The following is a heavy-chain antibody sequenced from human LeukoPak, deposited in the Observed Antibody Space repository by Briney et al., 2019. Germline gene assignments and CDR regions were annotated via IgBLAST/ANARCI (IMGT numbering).Heavy chain of an antibody. Sequence: PSETLSLTCTVSTGSVTNSYYWAWIRQPPGKGLEWIGSMYYSGSTYYSPSLKSRVTISVDTSKNQFSLKLSSVTAADTAVYYCARHLGLRGLWFDPWGQGTLVTVSS. CDR3: ARHLGLRGLWFDP. V-gene: IGHV4-39*01. CDR1: TGSVTNSYY. J-gene: IGHJ5*02. D-gene: IGHD5/OR15-5a*01. CDR2: MYYSGST.